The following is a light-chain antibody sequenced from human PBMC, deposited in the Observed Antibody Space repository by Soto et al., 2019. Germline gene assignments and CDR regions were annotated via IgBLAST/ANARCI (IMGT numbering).Light chain of an antibody. Sequence: DIQMTQSPSSLSASVGDRVTITCQASQDIKNYLNWYQQKPGKAPNLLIYDASKLKTGVPSRFXGGGSGTHFTFTISSLQPQDIATYYCQHYDHLPPLSFGGGTKVEIK. J-gene: IGKJ4*01. CDR3: QHYDHLPPLS. V-gene: IGKV1-33*01. CDR1: QDIKNY. CDR2: DAS.